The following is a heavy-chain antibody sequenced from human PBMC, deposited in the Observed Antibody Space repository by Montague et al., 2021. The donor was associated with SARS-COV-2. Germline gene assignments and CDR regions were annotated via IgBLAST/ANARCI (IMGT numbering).Heavy chain of an antibody. J-gene: IGHJ6*02. Sequence: SLRLSCVASGFTFSSYGMHWVRQAPGKGLEWVAIIWYDGSKNYYADSXKGRFTISRDNSKNTLYLQMNTLRAEDTAVYYCARDSSSGSDWYYYYGMDVWGQGTTVTVSS. CDR2: IWYDGSKN. D-gene: IGHD6-13*01. CDR1: GFTFSSYG. CDR3: ARDSSSGSDWYYYYGMDV. V-gene: IGHV3-33*01.